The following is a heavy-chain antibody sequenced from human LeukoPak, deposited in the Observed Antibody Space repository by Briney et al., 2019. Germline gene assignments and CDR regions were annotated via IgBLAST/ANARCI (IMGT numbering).Heavy chain of an antibody. CDR3: AREPSGLLFDY. CDR2: IIPILGIA. J-gene: IGHJ4*02. CDR1: GGTFSSYA. V-gene: IGHV1-69*04. D-gene: IGHD6-25*01. Sequence: ASVKVSCKASGGTFSSYAISWVRQAPGQGLEWMGRIIPILGIANYAQKFQGRVTLTTDTSTSTAYMELRGLTSDDTAVYYCAREPSGLLFDYWGLGTLVTVSS.